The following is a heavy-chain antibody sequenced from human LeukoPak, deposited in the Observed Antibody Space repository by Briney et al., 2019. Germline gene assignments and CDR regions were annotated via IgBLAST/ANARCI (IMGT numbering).Heavy chain of an antibody. Sequence: GGSLRLSCAASGFTFSSYAMSWVRQAPGKGLEWVSAISGSGGSTYYADSVKGRFTISRDNSKNTLYLQMNSLRAEDTVVYYCAKAFRIAYYYDSSGYYIDYWGQGTLVTVSS. J-gene: IGHJ4*02. CDR1: GFTFSSYA. V-gene: IGHV3-23*01. CDR3: AKAFRIAYYYDSSGYYIDY. D-gene: IGHD3-22*01. CDR2: ISGSGGST.